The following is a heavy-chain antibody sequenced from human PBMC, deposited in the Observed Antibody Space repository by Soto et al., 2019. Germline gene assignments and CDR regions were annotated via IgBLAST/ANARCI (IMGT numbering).Heavy chain of an antibody. D-gene: IGHD5-12*01. CDR3: ARDRGYSGYGGMDV. CDR1: GGSISRGGYY. CDR2: IYYSGST. V-gene: IGHV4-31*03. Sequence: QVQLQESGPGLVKPSQTLSLTCTVSGGSISRGGYYWSWIRQHPGKGLVWIGYIYYSGSTYYNPSLKSRVTISVATSKNQFSLKLSCVTAAGTAVYYCARDRGYSGYGGMDVWGQGTTVTVSS. J-gene: IGHJ6*02.